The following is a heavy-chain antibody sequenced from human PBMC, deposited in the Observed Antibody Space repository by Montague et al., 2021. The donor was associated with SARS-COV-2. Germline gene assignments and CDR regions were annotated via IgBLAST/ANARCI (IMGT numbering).Heavy chain of an antibody. CDR2: IYYSGST. Sequence: SETLSLTCTVSSGSISSYYWSWIRRPPGKGLEWIGYIYYSGSTNYNPSLKSRVAISVDTSKNQFSLKLSSVTAADTAVYYCARRGSGWDPFDYWGQGTLVTVSS. D-gene: IGHD6-19*01. CDR3: ARRGSGWDPFDY. V-gene: IGHV4-59*08. J-gene: IGHJ4*02. CDR1: SGSISSYY.